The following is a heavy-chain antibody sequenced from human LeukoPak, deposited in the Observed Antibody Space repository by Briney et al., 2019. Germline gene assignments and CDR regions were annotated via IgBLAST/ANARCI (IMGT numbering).Heavy chain of an antibody. D-gene: IGHD3-10*01. CDR2: INGSGIST. Sequence: AGGSLRLSCAASGFTFSTYAMSWVRQAPGKGLEWVSAINGSGISTYYADSVKGRFTISRDNSKNKLYLQMSSLRAEDTALYYCAKNMDRITMVRGVTTSPNWFDPWGQGTLVTVSS. V-gene: IGHV3-23*01. J-gene: IGHJ5*02. CDR1: GFTFSTYA. CDR3: AKNMDRITMVRGVTTSPNWFDP.